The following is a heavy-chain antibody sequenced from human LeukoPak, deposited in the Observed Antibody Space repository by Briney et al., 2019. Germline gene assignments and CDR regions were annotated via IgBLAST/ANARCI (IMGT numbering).Heavy chain of an antibody. D-gene: IGHD2-21*01. J-gene: IGHJ6*02. V-gene: IGHV3-7*01. CDR1: GFTFSSYS. CDR3: ARYCGGDCFGMDV. CDR2: IKQDGSEK. Sequence: GGSLRLSCAASGFTFSSYSMNWVRQAPGKGLEWVANIKQDGSEKYSVDSVKGRFTISRDNAKNSLYLQMNSLRAEDTAVYYCARYCGGDCFGMDVWGQGTTVTVSS.